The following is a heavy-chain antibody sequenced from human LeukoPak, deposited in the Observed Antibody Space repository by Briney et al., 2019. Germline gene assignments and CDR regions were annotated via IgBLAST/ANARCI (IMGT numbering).Heavy chain of an antibody. J-gene: IGHJ4*02. CDR1: GFTFSSYG. CDR2: VRNDGTNN. D-gene: IGHD4-17*01. CDR3: AKDTTVNSFYFDY. Sequence: PGGSLRLSCVASGFTFSSYGTHWVRQAPGKGLEWVAFVRNDGTNNYYADSVKGRFTVSRDNPKNTLYLQMHSLRAEDTAVYYCAKDTTVNSFYFDYWGQGTLVTVSS. V-gene: IGHV3-30*02.